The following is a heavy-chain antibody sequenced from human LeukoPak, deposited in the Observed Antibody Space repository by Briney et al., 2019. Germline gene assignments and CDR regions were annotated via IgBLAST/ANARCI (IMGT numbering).Heavy chain of an antibody. CDR2: IYYSRST. V-gene: IGHV4-31*03. CDR1: GGSISSGGYY. J-gene: IGHJ4*02. Sequence: SETLSLTCTVSGGSISSGGYYWSWIRQHPGKGLEWIGYIYYSRSTYYNPSLKSRVTISVDTSKNQFSLKLSSVTAADTAVYYCARVGYSGYDFDYWGQGTLVTVSS. CDR3: ARVGYSGYDFDY. D-gene: IGHD5-12*01.